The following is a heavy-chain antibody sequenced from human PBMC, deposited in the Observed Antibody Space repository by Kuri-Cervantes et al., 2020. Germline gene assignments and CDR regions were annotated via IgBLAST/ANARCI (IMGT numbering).Heavy chain of an antibody. D-gene: IGHD2-2*01. CDR1: GYTFTSYG. CDR2: INAGNGNT. Sequence: ASVKVSCKASGYTFTSYGISWVRQAPGQRLEWMGWINAGNGNTKYSQKFQGRVTITRDTSASTAYMELSSLRSEDTAVYYCARGDIVVVPAAMFLDYWGQGTLVTVSS. J-gene: IGHJ4*02. CDR3: ARGDIVVVPAAMFLDY. V-gene: IGHV1-3*01.